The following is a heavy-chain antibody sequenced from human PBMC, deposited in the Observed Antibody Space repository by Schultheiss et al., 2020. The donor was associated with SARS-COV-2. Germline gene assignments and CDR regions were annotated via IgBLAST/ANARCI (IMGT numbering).Heavy chain of an antibody. D-gene: IGHD3-22*01. CDR1: GFTFSSYG. J-gene: IGHJ4*02. CDR3: ARDGDYYDSSGYFYYFDY. V-gene: IGHV3-30*03. CDR2: ISYDGSNK. Sequence: GESLKISCAASGFTFSSYGMHWVRQAPGKGLEWVAVISYDGSNKYYADSVKGRFTISRDNSKNTLYLQMNSLRAEDTAVYYCARDGDYYDSSGYFYYFDYWGQGTLVTVSS.